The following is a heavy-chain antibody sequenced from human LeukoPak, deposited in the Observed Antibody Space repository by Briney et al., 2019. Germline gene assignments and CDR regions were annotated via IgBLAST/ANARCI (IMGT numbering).Heavy chain of an antibody. CDR2: VSTGGAAT. CDR1: GFTFSSFS. Sequence: GGSLRLSCAASGFTFSSFSMNWVRQAPGKGLEWVSTVSTGGAATYYADSVKGRFTISRDNSENTLYLQMNSLRAEDTAVYYCAKKRYAGSGAYSYYFDYWGQGTLVTVSS. CDR3: AKKRYAGSGAYSYYFDY. D-gene: IGHD3-10*01. V-gene: IGHV3-23*01. J-gene: IGHJ4*02.